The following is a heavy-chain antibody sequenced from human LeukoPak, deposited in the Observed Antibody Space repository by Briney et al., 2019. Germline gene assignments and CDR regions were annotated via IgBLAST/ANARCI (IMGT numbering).Heavy chain of an antibody. J-gene: IGHJ5*02. CDR3: AREAHSLVGVFVTNLATWFDP. D-gene: IGHD3-3*01. CDR1: GGSFSSNS. Sequence: PSETLSLTCAVYGGSFSSNSWSWIRQAPGKGLEWIGELNESGAINYNAALRSRLTISVDTSKNQFSLALRSVTAADTAVYFCAREAHSLVGVFVTNLATWFDPWGQGTLVTVSS. CDR2: LNESGAI. V-gene: IGHV4-34*01.